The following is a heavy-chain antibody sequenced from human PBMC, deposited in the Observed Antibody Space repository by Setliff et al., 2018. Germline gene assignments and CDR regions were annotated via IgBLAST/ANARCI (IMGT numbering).Heavy chain of an antibody. D-gene: IGHD3-3*01. CDR2: INQDGSET. Sequence: GGSLRLSCAASRFTFSNYWMTWVRQAPGKGLEWVANINQDGSETYYVDSVKGRFTISRDNAKNSMYLQMNTLRAEDTALYYCARAPLSHSTLWSVGAGLYYLDYWGQGSLVTVSS. CDR3: ARAPLSHSTLWSVGAGLYYLDY. V-gene: IGHV3-7*01. J-gene: IGHJ4*02. CDR1: RFTFSNYW.